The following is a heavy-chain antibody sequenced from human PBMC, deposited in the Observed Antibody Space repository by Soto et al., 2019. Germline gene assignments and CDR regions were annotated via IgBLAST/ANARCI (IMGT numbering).Heavy chain of an antibody. CDR1: GGSVSTGMKY. V-gene: IGHV4-61*01. J-gene: IGHJ6*02. Sequence: LSLTCTVSGGSVSTGMKYWGWVRQPPGKALEFIGYMYKTGETLLNSSLKSRVTLSMETSKNQFSLTPSSVTAADTAVYFCMKAHESGDFLGMSVWGPGTTVTVSS. CDR3: MKAHESGDFLGMSV. D-gene: IGHD3-10*01. CDR2: MYKTGET.